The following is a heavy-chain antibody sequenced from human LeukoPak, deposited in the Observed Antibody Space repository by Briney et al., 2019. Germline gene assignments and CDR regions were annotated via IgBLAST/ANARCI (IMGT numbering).Heavy chain of an antibody. D-gene: IGHD1-26*01. V-gene: IGHV3-7*01. J-gene: IGHJ4*02. CDR1: GFIFSNHW. CDR2: IKQRGAET. CDR3: ARDGREPNQAPPVY. Sequence: GGSLRLSGAASGFIFSNHWMSWVRQAPGKGLEWVANIKQRGAETYYVGSVRGRFTISRDDTKNSLYLQMNSLRAEDTAVYYCARDGREPNQAPPVYWGQGTLVTVSS.